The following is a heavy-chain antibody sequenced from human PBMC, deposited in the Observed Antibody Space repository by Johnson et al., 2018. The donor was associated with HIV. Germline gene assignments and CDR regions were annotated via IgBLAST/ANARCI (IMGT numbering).Heavy chain of an antibody. D-gene: IGHD6-13*01. Sequence: QVQLMESGGGVVQPGRSLRLSCAASGFMFSSYAMHWVRQAPGKGLEWEAIISYDGRNKYYADSVKGRFTISRDNSKNNLYLQMNILSAEDTAVYYCARERSDSSSWYEDAFDIWGQGTMVTVSS. CDR1: GFMFSSYA. CDR3: ARERSDSSSWYEDAFDI. V-gene: IGHV3-30*14. J-gene: IGHJ3*02. CDR2: ISYDGRNK.